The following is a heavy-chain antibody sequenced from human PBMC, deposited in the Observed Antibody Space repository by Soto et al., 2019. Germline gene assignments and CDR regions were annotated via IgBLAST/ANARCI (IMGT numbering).Heavy chain of an antibody. CDR2: FDPEDGET. J-gene: IGHJ3*02. V-gene: IGHV1-24*01. Sequence: ASVKVSCKVSGYTLTELSMHWVRQAPGKGLEWMGGFDPEDGETIYARKFQGRVTMTEDTSTDTAYMELSSLSSEDTAVYYCATDPHYDYGDYSSYAFDIWGQGTMVTVSS. CDR1: GYTLTELS. D-gene: IGHD4-17*01. CDR3: ATDPHYDYGDYSSYAFDI.